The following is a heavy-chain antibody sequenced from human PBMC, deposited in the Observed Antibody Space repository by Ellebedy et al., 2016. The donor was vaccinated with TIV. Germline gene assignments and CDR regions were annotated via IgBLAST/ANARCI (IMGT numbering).Heavy chain of an antibody. V-gene: IGHV3-23*01. CDR3: ARQFAY. J-gene: IGHJ4*02. D-gene: IGHD2-21*01. CDR2: IIGSDGST. CDR1: GFAFSTYD. Sequence: GESLKISXAASGFAFSTYDMSWVRQAPGKGLEWVSVIIGSDGSTHYADSVKGRFIISRDKSKNTLFLQLNSLRAEDTAVYYCARQFAYWGQGTLVTVSS.